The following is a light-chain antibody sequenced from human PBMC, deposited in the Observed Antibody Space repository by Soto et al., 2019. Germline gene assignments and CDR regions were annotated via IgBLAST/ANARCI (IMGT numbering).Light chain of an antibody. J-gene: IGKJ1*01. CDR1: QSISSW. CDR2: KAS. Sequence: DIQMTQSPSTLSSSLGDTVTITCRASQSISSWLAWYQQKPGKAPKLLIYKASSLESGVPSRFSGSGSGTEFTLTISSLQPDDFATYYCQQYNSYWTFGQGTKVDIK. V-gene: IGKV1-5*03. CDR3: QQYNSYWT.